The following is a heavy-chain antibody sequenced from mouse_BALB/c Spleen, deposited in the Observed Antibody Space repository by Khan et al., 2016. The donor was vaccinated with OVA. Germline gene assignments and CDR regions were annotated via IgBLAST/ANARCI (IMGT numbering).Heavy chain of an antibody. CDR3: SRSGYGAGCGY. CDR2: IDPEHGKS. D-gene: IGHD1-1*02. V-gene: IGHV14-1*02. Sequence: VQLKQSGAELVRPGALVKLSCKASGFNIKDYYMHWVKQRAEQGLEWIGWIDPEHGKSIYDPKFQGKASITSDTSSTTAYMQLSSLTSEDAAVYYWSRSGYGAGCGYWGQGTLVTVAA. CDR1: GFNIKDYY. J-gene: IGHJ3*01.